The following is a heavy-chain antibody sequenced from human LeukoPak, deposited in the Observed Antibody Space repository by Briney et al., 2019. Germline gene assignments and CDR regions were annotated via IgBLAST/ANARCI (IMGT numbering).Heavy chain of an antibody. D-gene: IGHD1-26*01. CDR2: ISWNSGSI. Sequence: GGSLRLSCAASGFTFDDYAMHWVRQAPGKGLEWVSGISWNSGSIGYADSVKGRFTISRDNAKNSLYLQMNSLRAEDTAVYYCASPLVGALDYWGQGTLVTVSS. V-gene: IGHV3-9*01. CDR1: GFTFDDYA. CDR3: ASPLVGALDY. J-gene: IGHJ4*02.